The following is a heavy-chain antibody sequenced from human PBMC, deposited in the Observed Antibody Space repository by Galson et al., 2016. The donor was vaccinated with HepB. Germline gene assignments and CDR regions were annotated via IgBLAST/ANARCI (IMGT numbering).Heavy chain of an antibody. D-gene: IGHD2-8*01. J-gene: IGHJ5*02. CDR1: GLNFNIYA. CDR3: ARDTYGAFDP. CDR2: ISPRGTDT. V-gene: IGHV3-23*01. Sequence: SLRLSCAASGLNFNIYAMAWVRQAPGKGLQWVSAISPRGTDTYYADSVMGRFSISRDNSKTTVYLQMDSLRAEDTAVYYCARDTYGAFDPWGQGALVTVSS.